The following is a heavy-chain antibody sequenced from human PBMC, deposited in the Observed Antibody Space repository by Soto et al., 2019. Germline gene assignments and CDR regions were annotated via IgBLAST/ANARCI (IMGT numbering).Heavy chain of an antibody. CDR2: FDPEDGET. Sequence: ASVKVSCKVSGYTLTELSMHWVRQAPGKGLEWMGGFDPEDGETIYAQKFQGRVTMTEDTSTDTAYMELSSLRSEDTAVYYCATDRFLTTKKVVDTAMVLDYWGQGISVTVSS. CDR1: GYTLTELS. D-gene: IGHD5-18*01. J-gene: IGHJ4*02. CDR3: ATDRFLTTKKVVDTAMVLDY. V-gene: IGHV1-24*01.